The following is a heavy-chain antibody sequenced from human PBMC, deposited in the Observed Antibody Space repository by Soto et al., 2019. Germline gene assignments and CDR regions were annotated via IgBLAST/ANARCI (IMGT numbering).Heavy chain of an antibody. CDR2: ICSRSQTI. D-gene: IGHD1-26*01. V-gene: IGHV3-48*02. CDR1: GFMFSVYS. Sequence: WGSLRICCGFSGFMFSVYSMNWVRQAPGKGLEWLSYICSRSQTIYYADSVKGRFTISRDNAKNSLYLQMDSLRDEDTAVYFCAREDIMGPRSFDYWGQGTMVTVSS. J-gene: IGHJ4*02. CDR3: AREDIMGPRSFDY.